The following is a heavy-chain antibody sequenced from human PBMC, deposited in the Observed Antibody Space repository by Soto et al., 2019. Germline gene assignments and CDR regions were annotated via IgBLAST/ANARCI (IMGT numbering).Heavy chain of an antibody. D-gene: IGHD2-8*01. J-gene: IGHJ6*02. CDR3: AKNGQPPYYYYGLDV. CDR2: ISGYNGDT. Sequence: QGQLVQSGGEVKKSGASVKVSCKASGYTFSRYGISWVRQAHGQGLEWMGGISGYNGDTNYAQKFQGRVTMTIDTSTTTAYMELRSLTSDDTAVYYCAKNGQPPYYYYGLDVWGQGTTVTVSS. CDR1: GYTFSRYG. V-gene: IGHV1-18*01.